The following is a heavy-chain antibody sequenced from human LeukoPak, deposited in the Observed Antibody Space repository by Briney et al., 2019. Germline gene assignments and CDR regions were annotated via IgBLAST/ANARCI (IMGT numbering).Heavy chain of an antibody. Sequence: ASVKVSCKASGYTFTSYDINWVRQATGQGLEWMGWMNPNSGNTGYAQRFQGRVTITRNTSISTAYMELSSLRSEDTAVYYCATSDYGDYGGYAFDIWGQGTMVTVSS. D-gene: IGHD4-17*01. V-gene: IGHV1-8*03. CDR1: GYTFTSYD. CDR3: ATSDYGDYGGYAFDI. J-gene: IGHJ3*02. CDR2: MNPNSGNT.